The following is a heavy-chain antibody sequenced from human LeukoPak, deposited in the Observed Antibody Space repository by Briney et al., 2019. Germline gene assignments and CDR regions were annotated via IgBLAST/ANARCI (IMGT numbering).Heavy chain of an antibody. CDR2: IYYSGST. D-gene: IGHD4-17*01. CDR1: GGSISSGSYS. J-gene: IGHJ4*02. V-gene: IGHV4-30-4*07. CDR3: ARSHDYGDYYSDY. Sequence: SETLPLTCAVSGGSISSGSYSWSWIRQPPGKGLEWIGYIYYSGSTYYNPSLKSRVTISVDTSKNQFSLKLSSVTAADTAVYYCARSHDYGDYYSDYWGQGTLVTASS.